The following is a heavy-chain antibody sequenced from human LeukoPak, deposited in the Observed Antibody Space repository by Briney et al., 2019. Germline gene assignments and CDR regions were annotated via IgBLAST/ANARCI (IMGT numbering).Heavy chain of an antibody. J-gene: IGHJ4*02. V-gene: IGHV3-48*03. CDR1: GFTFSSYE. CDR2: ISSSGSTI. Sequence: PGGSLRLSCAASGFTFSSYEMNWVRQAPGKGLEWLSYISSSGSTIYYADSVKGRFTISRDNAKNSLYLQMNSLRAEDTALYYCARGGYCSSTSRYVDSFDYWGQGTLVTVSS. D-gene: IGHD2-2*01. CDR3: ARGGYCSSTSRYVDSFDY.